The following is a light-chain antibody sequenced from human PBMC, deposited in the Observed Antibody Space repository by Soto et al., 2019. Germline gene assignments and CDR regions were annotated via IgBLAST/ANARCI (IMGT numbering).Light chain of an antibody. CDR2: AAS. CDR1: QGISTY. J-gene: IGKJ1*01. CDR3: QKSYSPPWT. Sequence: EIQINHGQPSLSACLGDIGTITFRASQGISTYLNWYQQKPGKAPKLLIYAASSLQSGVPSRFSGSGSETDFTLTISSLQPEDFATYSCQKSYSPPWTFGQGTKVDIK. V-gene: IGKV1-39*01.